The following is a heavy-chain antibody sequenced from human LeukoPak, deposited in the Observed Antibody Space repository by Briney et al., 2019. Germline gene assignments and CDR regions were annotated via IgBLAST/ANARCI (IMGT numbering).Heavy chain of an antibody. CDR1: GGTFSSYA. CDR2: IIPILGIA. D-gene: IGHD3-3*01. Sequence: ASVKVSCKASGGTFSSYAISWVRQAPGQGLEWRGRIIPILGIANYAQKFQGRVTITADKSTSTAYMELSSLRSEDTAVYYCARGISSVLRGSYWGQGTLVTVSS. J-gene: IGHJ4*02. V-gene: IGHV1-69*04. CDR3: ARGISSVLRGSY.